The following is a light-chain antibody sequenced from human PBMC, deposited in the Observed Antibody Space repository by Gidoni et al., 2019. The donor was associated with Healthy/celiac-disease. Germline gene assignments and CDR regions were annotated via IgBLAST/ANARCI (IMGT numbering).Light chain of an antibody. V-gene: IGLV1-51*02. CDR2: ENN. CDR3: GTWDSSLSAVV. Sequence: QSVFTQPPSVSAAPGQKVTISGSGSSSNIGNNYVSWYQQLPGTAPKLLIYENNKRPSGIPDRFSGSKSGTSATLGITGLQTGDEADYYCGTWDSSLSAVVFGGGTKLTVL. J-gene: IGLJ2*01. CDR1: SSNIGNNY.